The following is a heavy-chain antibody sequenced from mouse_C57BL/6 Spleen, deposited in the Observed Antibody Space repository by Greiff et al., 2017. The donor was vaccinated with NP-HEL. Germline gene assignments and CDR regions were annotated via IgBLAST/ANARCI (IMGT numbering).Heavy chain of an antibody. CDR3: ARGDSSGYGGAMDY. J-gene: IGHJ4*01. CDR1: GYTFTTYP. Sequence: QVQLKESGAELVKPGASVKMSCKASGYTFTTYPIEWMKQNHGKSLEWIGNFHPYNDDTKYNEKFKGKATLTVEKSSSTVHLELSRLTSDDSAVYYCARGDSSGYGGAMDYWGQGTSVTVSS. CDR2: FHPYNDDT. D-gene: IGHD3-2*02. V-gene: IGHV1-47*01.